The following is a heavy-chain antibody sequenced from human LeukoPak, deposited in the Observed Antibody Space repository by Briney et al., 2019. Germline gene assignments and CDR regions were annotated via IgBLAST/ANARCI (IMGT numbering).Heavy chain of an antibody. V-gene: IGHV1-2*02. D-gene: IGHD3-22*01. CDR3: ARAGHNSDSGGYDY. CDR2: INPNIGDT. J-gene: IGHJ4*02. Sequence: ASVKVSCKPSGYTLIDHYIHWVRQAPGQGLESMGWINPNIGDTNYAQKFQGRVTMTRDTSSSTAYMELSRLRSDDTAVYYCARAGHNSDSGGYDYWGQGTLVTASS. CDR1: GYTLIDHY.